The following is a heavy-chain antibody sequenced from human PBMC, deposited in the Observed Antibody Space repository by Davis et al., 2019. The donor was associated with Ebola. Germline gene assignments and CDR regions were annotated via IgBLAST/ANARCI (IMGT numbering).Heavy chain of an antibody. CDR1: GFTFSSYW. D-gene: IGHD3-10*01. Sequence: GESLKISCAASGFTFSSYWMHWVRQAPGKGLVWVSRINSDGSRTSYADSVKGRFTISRDNAKNTLYLQMNSLRAEDTAVYYCARGFALWFRNDYWGQGTLVTVSS. V-gene: IGHV3-74*01. CDR3: ARGFALWFRNDY. CDR2: INSDGSRT. J-gene: IGHJ4*02.